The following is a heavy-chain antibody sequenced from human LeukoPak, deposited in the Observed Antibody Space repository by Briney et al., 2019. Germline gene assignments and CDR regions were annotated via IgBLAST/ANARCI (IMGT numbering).Heavy chain of an antibody. CDR3: ARVKRGQQLGNWFDP. Sequence: GGSLRLSCAASGFTFSSYGMDWVRQAPGKGLEWISCITSSSRYTNYADSVKGRFTISRDNAKNSLYLQMNSLRAEDTAVYYCARVKRGQQLGNWFDPWGQGTLVTVSS. D-gene: IGHD6-13*01. J-gene: IGHJ5*02. CDR2: ITSSSRYT. CDR1: GFTFSSYG. V-gene: IGHV3-21*04.